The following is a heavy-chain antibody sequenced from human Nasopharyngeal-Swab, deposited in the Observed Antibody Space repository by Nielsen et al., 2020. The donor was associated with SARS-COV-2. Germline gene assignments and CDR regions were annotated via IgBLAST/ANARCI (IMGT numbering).Heavy chain of an antibody. CDR2: ISSSSTYI. Sequence: GESLKISCAASGFTFSSYSMNWVRQAPGKGLEWVSSISSSSTYIYYADSVKCRFTISRDNAKNSLYLQMNSLRAEDTAVYYCARDGLDYDFWSAYFMDVWGQGTTVTVSS. J-gene: IGHJ6*02. CDR3: ARDGLDYDFWSAYFMDV. CDR1: GFTFSSYS. V-gene: IGHV3-21*01. D-gene: IGHD3-3*01.